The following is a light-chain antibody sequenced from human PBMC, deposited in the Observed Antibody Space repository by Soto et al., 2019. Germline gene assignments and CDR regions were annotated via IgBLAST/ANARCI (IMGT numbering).Light chain of an antibody. CDR1: QSITSW. V-gene: IGKV1-5*03. J-gene: IGKJ2*01. CDR2: KAS. Sequence: DIQMTQSPSTLSASVGDRVTITCRASQSITSWLAWYQLKPGKAPKLRIQKASSLESGVPSRFSGSGSGTEFTLTITSLQPDDFTTYYCQQYSSPPYTFGQGTKLEIK. CDR3: QQYSSPPYT.